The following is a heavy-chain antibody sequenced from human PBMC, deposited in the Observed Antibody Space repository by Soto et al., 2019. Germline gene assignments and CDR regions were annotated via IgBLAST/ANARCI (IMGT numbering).Heavy chain of an antibody. Sequence: SETLSLTCTVSGGSISSYYWSWIRQPPGKGLEWIGYIYYTGSTNYNPSLKSRVTISVDTSKNQFSLKPTSVTAADTAVYYCARQTYGLEFDYWGQGTLVTVSS. CDR3: ARQTYGLEFDY. CDR1: GGSISSYY. CDR2: IYYTGST. V-gene: IGHV4-59*01. J-gene: IGHJ4*02. D-gene: IGHD3-10*01.